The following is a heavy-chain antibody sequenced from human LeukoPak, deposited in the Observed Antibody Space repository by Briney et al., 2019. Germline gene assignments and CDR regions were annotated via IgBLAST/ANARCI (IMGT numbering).Heavy chain of an antibody. V-gene: IGHV3-30*02. Sequence: GGSLRLSCAASGFTFSSYGMHWVRQAPGKGLEWVAFIRYDGSNKYYADSVKGRFTISRGNSKNTLYLQMNSLRAEDTAMYYCAIFGVVIPSFDYWGQGTLVTVSS. CDR3: AIFGVVIPSFDY. CDR1: GFTFSSYG. J-gene: IGHJ4*02. CDR2: IRYDGSNK. D-gene: IGHD3-3*01.